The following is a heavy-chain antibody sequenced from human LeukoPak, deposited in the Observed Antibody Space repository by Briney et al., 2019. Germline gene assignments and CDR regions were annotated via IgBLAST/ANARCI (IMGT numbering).Heavy chain of an antibody. CDR3: ARVKYTHHYGMDV. CDR2: IIPILGIA. D-gene: IGHD5-18*01. J-gene: IGHJ6*02. CDR1: GGTFSSYA. Sequence: ASVKVSCKASGGTFSSYAISWVRQAPGQGLKWMGRIIPILGIANYAQKFQGRVTITADKSTSTAYMELSSLRSEDTAVYYCARVKYTHHYGMDVWGQGTTVTVSS. V-gene: IGHV1-69*04.